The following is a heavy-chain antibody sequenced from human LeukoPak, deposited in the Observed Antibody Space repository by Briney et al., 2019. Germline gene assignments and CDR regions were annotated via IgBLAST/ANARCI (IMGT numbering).Heavy chain of an antibody. J-gene: IGHJ3*02. CDR3: ARRDDSDAFDI. CDR2: FYYSGST. Sequence: PSETLSLTCTVSGGSILRGGYYWSWIRQHPGKGLEWIAYFYYSGSTYYNPSLKSRVTISVDTSKNQFSLKLSSVTAADTAVYYCARRDDSDAFDIWGQGTMVTVSS. V-gene: IGHV4-31*03. CDR1: GGSILRGGYY. D-gene: IGHD5-24*01.